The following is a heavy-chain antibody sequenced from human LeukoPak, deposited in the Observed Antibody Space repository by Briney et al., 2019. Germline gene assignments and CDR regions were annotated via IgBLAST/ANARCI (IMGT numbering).Heavy chain of an antibody. J-gene: IGHJ3*02. CDR1: GYTLTELS. V-gene: IGHV1-24*01. Sequence: GASVKVSCKVSGYTLTELSMHWGRHAPGKGLEWMVGIYPEDGKTIYAQKFQGRVTTTEDTSTDTAYMELSSLRSEDTAVYYCASYHRDFDWLPPFAFDIWGQGTMVTVPS. CDR2: IYPEDGKT. D-gene: IGHD3-9*01. CDR3: ASYHRDFDWLPPFAFDI.